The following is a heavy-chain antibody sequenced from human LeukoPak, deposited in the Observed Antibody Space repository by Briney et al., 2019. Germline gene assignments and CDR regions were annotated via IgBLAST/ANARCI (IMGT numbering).Heavy chain of an antibody. CDR2: ISSSRSNI. CDR1: GFTFSSYS. Sequence: GGSLRLSCAASGFTFSSYSMNWVRQAPGKGLEWVSSISSSRSNIYYADSAKGPFTISRDNAKNSLYLQMNSMRAEDTAVYYCAREEEDYDSSGYRSWCFDYWGQGTLVTVSS. D-gene: IGHD3-22*01. V-gene: IGHV3-21*01. J-gene: IGHJ4*02. CDR3: AREEEDYDSSGYRSWCFDY.